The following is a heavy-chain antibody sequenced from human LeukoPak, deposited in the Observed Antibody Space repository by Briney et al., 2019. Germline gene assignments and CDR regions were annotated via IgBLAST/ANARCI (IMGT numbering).Heavy chain of an antibody. Sequence: SVKVSCKASGGTFSSYAISWVRQAPGQGLEWMGGIIPIFGTANYAQKFQGRVTITTDESTSTAYMELSSLRSEDTAVYYCARDDNFDWFPGAPGAFDIWGQGTMVTVSS. CDR3: ARDDNFDWFPGAPGAFDI. CDR1: GGTFSSYA. V-gene: IGHV1-69*05. J-gene: IGHJ3*02. CDR2: IIPIFGTA. D-gene: IGHD3-9*01.